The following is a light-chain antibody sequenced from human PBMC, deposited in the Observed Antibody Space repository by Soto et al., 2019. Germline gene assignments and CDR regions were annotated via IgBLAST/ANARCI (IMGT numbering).Light chain of an antibody. CDR3: SSYTSTSTRVL. V-gene: IGLV2-14*03. J-gene: IGLJ2*01. CDR2: DVT. Sequence: QSALTQPASVSGSPGQSIAISCTGTSSDIGGYNYVSWYQHHPGKPPKFIIYDVTNRTSGVSDRFSGSKSGNTASLTISGLQADDEAVYFCSSYTSTSTRVLFGGGTKVTVL. CDR1: SSDIGGYNY.